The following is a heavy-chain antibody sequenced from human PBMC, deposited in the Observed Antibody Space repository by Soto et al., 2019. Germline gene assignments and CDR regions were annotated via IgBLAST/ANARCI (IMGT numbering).Heavy chain of an antibody. CDR2: ISAYNGNT. CDR3: AMDRRAAGALNWFDP. J-gene: IGHJ5*02. V-gene: IGHV1-18*01. D-gene: IGHD6-13*01. CDR1: GYTFTSYG. Sequence: QVQLVQSGPEVKKPGASVKVSCKTSGYTFTSYGISWVRQAPGQGLEWMGWISAYNGNTNYAQKLQGRVTMTTDTSTSTAYMELRSLRSDETAVYYCAMDRRAAGALNWFDPWGQGTLVTVSS.